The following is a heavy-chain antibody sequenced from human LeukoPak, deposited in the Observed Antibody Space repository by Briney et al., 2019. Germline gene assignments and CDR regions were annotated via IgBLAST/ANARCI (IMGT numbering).Heavy chain of an antibody. CDR3: AKDQAGDYNFWSGFDY. CDR2: IRYDGSNK. D-gene: IGHD3-3*01. CDR1: GFSLSSHD. V-gene: IGHV3-30*02. Sequence: GGSLRLSCAASGFSLSSHDMHWVRQAPGKGLEWVTFIRYDGSNKDYADSVKGRFTISRDNSKNTLYLQMSSLRAEDTAVYYCAKDQAGDYNFWSGFDYWGQGTLVTVSS. J-gene: IGHJ4*02.